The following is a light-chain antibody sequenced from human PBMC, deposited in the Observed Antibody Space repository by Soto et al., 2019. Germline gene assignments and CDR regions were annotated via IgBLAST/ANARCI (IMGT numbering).Light chain of an antibody. CDR3: QQRGT. J-gene: IGKJ4*01. Sequence: EIVLTQSPATLSLSPGERATLSCRASQSVSSYLAWYQQKPGQTPRLLIYDASNRATGIPARFSGSGSGTDFTLNISSLEPEDFAVYYCQQRGTFGGGTKVEIK. CDR1: QSVSSY. CDR2: DAS. V-gene: IGKV3-11*01.